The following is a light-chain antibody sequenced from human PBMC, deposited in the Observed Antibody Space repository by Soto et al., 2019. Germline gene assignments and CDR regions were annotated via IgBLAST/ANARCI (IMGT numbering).Light chain of an antibody. CDR3: QHDGGVWT. CDR1: EGSSTC. J-gene: IGKJ1*01. CDR2: DAS. Sequence: IQMTKSPYTRSATVEDRVTITCRASEGSSTCLAWYQQKPETPPKLLIDDASRLESGVPSRFGGRGCTTEFILTISILPDDDLANYRCQHDGGVWTFGQGTKVDIK. V-gene: IGKV1-5*01.